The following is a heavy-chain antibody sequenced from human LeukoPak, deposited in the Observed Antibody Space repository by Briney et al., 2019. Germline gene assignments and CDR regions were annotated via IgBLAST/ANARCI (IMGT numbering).Heavy chain of an antibody. CDR3: ARGRGSYREFQL. Sequence: GGSLRLSCAASGFTFSSYAMSWVRQAPGKGLEWVSAISGSGGSTYYADSVKGRFTISRDNSKNTLYLQMNSLRAEDTAVYYCARGRGSYREFQLWGQGTLVTVSS. D-gene: IGHD1-26*01. J-gene: IGHJ1*01. CDR1: GFTFSSYA. CDR2: ISGSGGST. V-gene: IGHV3-23*01.